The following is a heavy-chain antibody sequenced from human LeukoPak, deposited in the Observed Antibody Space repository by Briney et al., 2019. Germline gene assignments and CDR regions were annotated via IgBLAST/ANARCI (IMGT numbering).Heavy chain of an antibody. CDR3: ARLGRDGHRI. Sequence: SETLSLTCAVYGGSFSGYYWSWIRQPPGKGLEWIGEINHSGSTNYNPSLKSRVTISVDTSKNQFSLKLSSVTAADTAVYYCARLGRDGHRIWGQGTLVTVSS. CDR2: INHSGST. V-gene: IGHV4-34*01. CDR1: GGSFSGYY. J-gene: IGHJ4*02. D-gene: IGHD5-24*01.